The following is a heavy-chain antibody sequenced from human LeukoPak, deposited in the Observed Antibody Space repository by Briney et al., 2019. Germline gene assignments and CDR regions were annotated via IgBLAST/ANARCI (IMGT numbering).Heavy chain of an antibody. Sequence: SETLSLTCTVSGGSISSSSYYWGWIRQPPGKGLEWIGSIYYSGSTYYNPSLKSRVTMSVDTSKNQFSLKLSSVTAADTAVYYCARALGYGSGSYYTWFDPWGQGTLVTVSS. CDR3: ARALGYGSGSYYTWFDP. D-gene: IGHD3-10*01. CDR1: GGSISSSSYY. V-gene: IGHV4-39*07. J-gene: IGHJ5*02. CDR2: IYYSGST.